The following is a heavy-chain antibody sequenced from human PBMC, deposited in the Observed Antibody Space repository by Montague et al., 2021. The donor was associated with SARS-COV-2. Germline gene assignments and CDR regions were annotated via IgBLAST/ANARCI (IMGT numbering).Heavy chain of an antibody. Sequence: TLSLTCTVSGGSISSGGYYWSWIRQHPGKGLEWIGYIYYSGSTYYNPSLKSRVTISVDTSKNQFSLKLSSVTAADTAVYYCARNPRPAARWGWFDPWGQGTLVTVSS. J-gene: IGHJ5*02. D-gene: IGHD2-2*01. CDR2: IYYSGST. V-gene: IGHV4-31*03. CDR1: GGSISSGGYY. CDR3: ARNPRPAARWGWFDP.